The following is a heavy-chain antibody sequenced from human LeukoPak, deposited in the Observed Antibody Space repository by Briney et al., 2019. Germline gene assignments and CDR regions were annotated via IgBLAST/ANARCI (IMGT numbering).Heavy chain of an antibody. CDR2: IYYSGST. CDR3: ARETGPLGELSFDAFDI. D-gene: IGHD3-16*02. CDR1: GGSISSYY. J-gene: IGHJ3*02. V-gene: IGHV4-59*01. Sequence: PSETLSLTCTVSGGSISSYYWSWIRQPPGKGLEWIGYIYYSGSTNYNPSLKSRVTISVDTSKNQFSLKLSSVTAADTAVYYCARETGPLGELSFDAFDIWGQGTMVTVSS.